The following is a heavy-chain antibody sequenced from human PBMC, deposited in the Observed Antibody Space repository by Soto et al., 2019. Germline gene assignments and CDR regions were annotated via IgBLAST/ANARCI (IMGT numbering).Heavy chain of an antibody. Sequence: WTWIRQPPGTGLEWIGHIHGTGTTNYNPSLKSRVTMSIDTSRYQFSLKLSSVTAADTAIYYCARRVQYYYGLDVWGQGTTVTVSS. CDR2: IHGTGTT. V-gene: IGHV4-59*08. CDR3: ARRVQYYYGLDV. J-gene: IGHJ6*02.